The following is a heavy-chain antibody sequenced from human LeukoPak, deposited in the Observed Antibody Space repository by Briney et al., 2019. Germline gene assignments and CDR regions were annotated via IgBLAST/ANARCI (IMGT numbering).Heavy chain of an antibody. CDR3: AKADSSGYYFEY. CDR1: GFTFSSYA. J-gene: IGHJ4*02. V-gene: IGHV3-23*01. Sequence: PGGSLRLSWAASGFTFSSYAMSWVRQAPGKGREWVSAISGSGGGTYYADSVKGRFTISRDNSKNTLYLQVNSLRAEDTAVYYCAKADSSGYYFEYWGQGTLVTVSS. D-gene: IGHD3-22*01. CDR2: ISGSGGGT.